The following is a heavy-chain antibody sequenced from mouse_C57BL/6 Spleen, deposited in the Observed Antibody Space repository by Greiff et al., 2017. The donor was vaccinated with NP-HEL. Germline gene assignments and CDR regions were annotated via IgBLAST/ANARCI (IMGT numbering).Heavy chain of an antibody. CDR2: IHPNSGST. D-gene: IGHD1-1*01. V-gene: IGHV1-64*01. CDR3: ARCGGSSYNYFDY. Sequence: QVQLQQPGAELVKPGASVKLSCKASGYTFTSYWMHWVKQRPGQGLEWIGMIHPNSGSTNYNEKFKSKATLTVDKSSSTAYMQLSSLTSEDSAVYYCARCGGSSYNYFDYWGQGTTLTVSS. J-gene: IGHJ2*01. CDR1: GYTFTSYW.